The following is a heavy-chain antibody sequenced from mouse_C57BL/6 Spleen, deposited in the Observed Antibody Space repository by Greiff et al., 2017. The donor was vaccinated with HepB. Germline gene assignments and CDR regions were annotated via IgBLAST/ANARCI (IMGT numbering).Heavy chain of an antibody. CDR3: ATNYGTFDWYFDV. CDR2: IWRGGST. Sequence: VQLQQSGPGLVQPSQSLSITCTVSGFSLTSYGVHWVRQSPGKGLEWLGVIWRGGSTDYNAAFMSRLSITKDNSKSQVFFKMNSLQADDTAIYYCATNYGTFDWYFDVWGTGTTVTVSS. J-gene: IGHJ1*03. CDR1: GFSLTSYG. D-gene: IGHD2-1*01. V-gene: IGHV2-5*01.